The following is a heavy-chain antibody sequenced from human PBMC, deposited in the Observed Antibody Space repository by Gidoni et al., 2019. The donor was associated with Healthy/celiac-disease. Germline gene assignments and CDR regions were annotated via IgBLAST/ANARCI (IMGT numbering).Heavy chain of an antibody. CDR1: GYSFTSYW. D-gene: IGHD3-22*01. V-gene: IGHV5-51*01. Sequence: EVQLVQSGAEVKKPGESLKISCKGSGYSFTSYWIGWVRQMPGKGLEWMGIIYPGDSDTRYSPSFQGQVTISADKSISTAYLQWSSLKASDTAMYYCARHPHYYDSSGYLAHFDYWGQGTLVTVSS. CDR3: ARHPHYYDSSGYLAHFDY. J-gene: IGHJ4*02. CDR2: IYPGDSDT.